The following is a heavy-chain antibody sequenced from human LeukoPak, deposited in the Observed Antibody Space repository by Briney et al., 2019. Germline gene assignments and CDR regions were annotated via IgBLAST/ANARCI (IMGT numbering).Heavy chain of an antibody. J-gene: IGHJ3*02. CDR3: ARDRVLLWFGELPGAFDI. CDR1: GFTFSSYW. Sequence: GGSLRLSCAASGFTFSSYWMSWVRQAPGKGLEWVANIKQDGSEKYYVDSVKGRFTISRDNAKNSLYLQMNSLRAEDTAVYYCARDRVLLWFGELPGAFDIWGQGTMVTVSS. D-gene: IGHD3-10*01. V-gene: IGHV3-7*01. CDR2: IKQDGSEK.